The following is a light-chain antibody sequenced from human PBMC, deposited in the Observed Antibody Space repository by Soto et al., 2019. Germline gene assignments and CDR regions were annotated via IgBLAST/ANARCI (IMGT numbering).Light chain of an antibody. Sequence: QSALTQPPSVSGTPGQTVTISCTDSSSTIGAGYDVHWYQQLPGTAPKLLVFANNNRPAGVPDRFSGSKSGTSASLAITGLQAEDEATYYCQSYHTSLTGVFGTGTKVTVL. CDR2: ANN. V-gene: IGLV1-40*01. CDR3: QSYHTSLTGV. J-gene: IGLJ1*01. CDR1: SSTIGAGYD.